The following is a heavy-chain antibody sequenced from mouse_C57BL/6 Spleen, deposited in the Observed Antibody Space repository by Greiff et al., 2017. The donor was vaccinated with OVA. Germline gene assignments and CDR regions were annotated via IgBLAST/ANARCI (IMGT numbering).Heavy chain of an antibody. CDR2: IDPETGGT. CDR3: TRDWNYYGSSYGAWFAY. D-gene: IGHD1-1*01. V-gene: IGHV1-15*01. Sequence: QVQLQQSGAELVRPGASVTLSCKASGYTFTDYEMHWVKQTPVHGLEWIGAIDPETGGTAYNQKFKGKAILTADKSSSTAYMELRSLTSEDSAVYYCTRDWNYYGSSYGAWFAYWGQGTLVTVSA. CDR1: GYTFTDYE. J-gene: IGHJ3*01.